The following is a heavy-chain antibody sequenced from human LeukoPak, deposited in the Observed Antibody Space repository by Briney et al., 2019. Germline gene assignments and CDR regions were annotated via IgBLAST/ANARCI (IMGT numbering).Heavy chain of an antibody. D-gene: IGHD5-24*01. V-gene: IGHV1-69*13. CDR1: GGTFSSYA. Sequence: ASVKVSCKASGGTFSSYAISWVRQAPGQGLEWMGGIIPIFGTANYAQRFQGRVTITADESTSTAYMELSSLRSEDTAVYYCARQGEMATTDYWGQGTLVTVSS. CDR2: IIPIFGTA. J-gene: IGHJ4*02. CDR3: ARQGEMATTDY.